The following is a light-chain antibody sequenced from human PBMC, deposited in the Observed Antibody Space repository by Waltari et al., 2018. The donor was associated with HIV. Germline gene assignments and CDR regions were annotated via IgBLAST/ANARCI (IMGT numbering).Light chain of an antibody. J-gene: IGKJ4*01. Sequence: EIVMTQSPATPSVSPGERATLPCRASQSVSSNLAWYQQKPGQAPRLLIYGASTRATGIPARFSGSGSGTEFTLTISSLQSEDFAVYYCQQYNNWPPLTVGGGTKVEIK. CDR3: QQYNNWPPLT. V-gene: IGKV3-15*01. CDR1: QSVSSN. CDR2: GAS.